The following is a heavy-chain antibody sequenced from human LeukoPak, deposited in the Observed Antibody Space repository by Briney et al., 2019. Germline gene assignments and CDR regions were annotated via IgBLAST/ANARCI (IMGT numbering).Heavy chain of an antibody. CDR2: ISAYNGNT. J-gene: IGHJ5*02. CDR1: GYTFTSYG. V-gene: IGHV1-18*01. D-gene: IGHD4-23*01. Sequence: ASVKVSCKASGYTFTSYGISWVRQAPGQGLGWMGWISAYNGNTNYAQKLQGRGTMTTDTSTSTAYMELRSLRSDDTAVYYCARGRRVTPANWFDPWGQGTLVTVSS. CDR3: ARGRRVTPANWFDP.